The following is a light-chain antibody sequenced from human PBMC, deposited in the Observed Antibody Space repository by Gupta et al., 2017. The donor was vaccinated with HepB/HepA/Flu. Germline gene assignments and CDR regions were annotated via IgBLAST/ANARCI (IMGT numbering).Light chain of an antibody. CDR3: LQEYNYPRT. CDR2: AAS. J-gene: IGKJ1*01. V-gene: IGKV1-6*01. Sequence: DSVTITCRASQGIRNDLSWYQQKPGKAPKLLIYAASSLQSGVPSRFSGSGSGTNFTLTISSLQTEDFATYYCLQEYNYPRTFGQGTKVEIK. CDR1: QGIRND.